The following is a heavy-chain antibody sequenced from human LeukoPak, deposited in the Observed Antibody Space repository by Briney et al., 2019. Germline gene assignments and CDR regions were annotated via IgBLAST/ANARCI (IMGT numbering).Heavy chain of an antibody. V-gene: IGHV1-2*02. J-gene: IGHJ4*02. CDR2: INDNSGGT. CDR3: VRDKAAATGLSLDY. D-gene: IGHD6-13*01. Sequence: ASVKVSCKASVYTSTDYYMHWLRQAPGQGLEWMGWINDNSGGTKYAQKFQDRVTLTRDTSISTAYLELSRLTSDDTAVYYCVRDKAAATGLSLDYWGQGTLVTVSS. CDR1: VYTSTDYY.